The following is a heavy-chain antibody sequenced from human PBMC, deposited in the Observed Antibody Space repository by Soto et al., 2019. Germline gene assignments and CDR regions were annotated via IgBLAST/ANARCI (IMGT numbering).Heavy chain of an antibody. CDR2: ISSDGKNE. Sequence: GSLRLSCVASKLTFSSYVMHCVRQAPGKGLEWVAVISSDGKNEYYADSVKGRFTISRDNARDTLFLQLRSLRPEDTAVYYCVKDKGTSGLSYCFDYWGQGALVTVSS. D-gene: IGHD3-10*01. CDR3: VKDKGTSGLSYCFDY. J-gene: IGHJ4*02. V-gene: IGHV3-30*18. CDR1: KLTFSSYV.